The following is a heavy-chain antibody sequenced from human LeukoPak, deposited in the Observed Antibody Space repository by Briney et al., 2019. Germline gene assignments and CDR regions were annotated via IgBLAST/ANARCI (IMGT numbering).Heavy chain of an antibody. V-gene: IGHV4-59*08. D-gene: IGHD2/OR15-2a*01. CDR2: IYYSGST. CDR1: GGSISSYY. CDR3: ARLTKFLTTYYPTP. J-gene: IGHJ5*02. Sequence: SETLSLTCTVSGGSISSYYWSWIRQPPGKGLEWIGYIYYSGSTNYNPSLKSRVTISVDTSKNQFSLKLSSVTAADTAVYYCARLTKFLTTYYPTPWGQGTLVTVSS.